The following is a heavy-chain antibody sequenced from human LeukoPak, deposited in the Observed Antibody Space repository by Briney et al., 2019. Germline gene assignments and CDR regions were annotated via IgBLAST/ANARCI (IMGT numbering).Heavy chain of an antibody. CDR1: GFTFSRSW. V-gene: IGHV3-7*01. CDR2: INPDGDGM. D-gene: IGHD5-12*01. CDR3: AAWTDRGYSY. Sequence: GGSLRLSCTASGFTFSRSWMNWIRQAPGKGLEWVANINPDGDGMRFVDSVKGRFTMSRDNAQSSLHLQMNSLRVEDTAFYYCAAWTDRGYSYWGQGVLVSVSS. J-gene: IGHJ4*02.